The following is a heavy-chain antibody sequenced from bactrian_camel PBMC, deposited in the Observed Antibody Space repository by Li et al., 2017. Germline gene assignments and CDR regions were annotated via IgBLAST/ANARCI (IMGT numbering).Heavy chain of an antibody. V-gene: IGHV3S53*01. CDR2: IDSRGTT. J-gene: IGHJ4*01. CDR3: GLEVVGWACWRRTI. D-gene: IGHD1*01. CDR1: GYSGSSYC. Sequence: QVQLVESGGGSVQAGGSLRLSCRASGYSGSSYCMGWFRQAPGKEREGVAAIDSRGTTSYPDSLKGRFTISNDYSENIVYLQMNNLKPEDTAMYYCGLEVVGWACWRRTIIGGRGPRSPSP.